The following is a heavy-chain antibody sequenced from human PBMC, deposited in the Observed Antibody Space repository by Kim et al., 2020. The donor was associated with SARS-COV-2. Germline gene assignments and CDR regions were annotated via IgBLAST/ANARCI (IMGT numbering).Heavy chain of an antibody. Sequence: GGSLRLSCAASGFTFRSYWMSWVRQAPGKGLEWVADIKQDGSMTKYADSVKGRFTISRDNAKKSLFLQMNSLRPEDTVVYFCARDVGYGGSGADFDYWGQGTLVIVSS. V-gene: IGHV3-7*03. CDR1: GFTFRSYW. D-gene: IGHD5-12*01. J-gene: IGHJ4*02. CDR3: ARDVGYGGSGADFDY. CDR2: IKQDGSMT.